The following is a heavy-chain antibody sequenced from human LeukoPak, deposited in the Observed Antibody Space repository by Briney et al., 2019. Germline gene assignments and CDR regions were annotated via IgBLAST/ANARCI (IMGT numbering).Heavy chain of an antibody. Sequence: GGSLRLSCAASGFTFSSYAMHWVRQAPGKGLEWVAVISYDGSNKYYADSVKGRFTISRDNSKNTLYLQINSLRAEDTAVYYCARDSLMVDTAIYFGYWGQGTLVTVSS. V-gene: IGHV3-30-3*01. CDR2: ISYDGSNK. CDR1: GFTFSSYA. J-gene: IGHJ4*02. CDR3: ARDSLMVDTAIYFGY. D-gene: IGHD5-18*01.